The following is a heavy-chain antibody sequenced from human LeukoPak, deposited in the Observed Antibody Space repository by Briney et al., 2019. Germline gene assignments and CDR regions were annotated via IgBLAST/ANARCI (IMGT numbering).Heavy chain of an antibody. D-gene: IGHD6-13*01. CDR1: GGSIGTYS. Sequence: SETLSLTCTVSGGSIGTYSWNWIRQPPGKGLEWIGYIYYSGTTNYNPSLKSRVTISVDTSKNQFSLKLSSVTAADTAAYYCARGVYIAAAQYAYWGQGTLVTVSS. J-gene: IGHJ4*02. CDR3: ARGVYIAAAQYAY. V-gene: IGHV4-59*01. CDR2: IYYSGTT.